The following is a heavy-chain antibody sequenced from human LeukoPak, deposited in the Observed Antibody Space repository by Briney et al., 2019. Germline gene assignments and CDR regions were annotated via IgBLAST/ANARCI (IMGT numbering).Heavy chain of an antibody. CDR2: VHKSGST. Sequence: PETLSLTCAVSTDSTTSNWWSWVRQPPGKGLEWIGEVHKSGSTNYYPSLQSRVTISIDKSKNQIALELTSVTAADTAVYYCAREIVGAPTPGAYWGQGILAADSS. J-gene: IGHJ4*02. CDR3: AREIVGAPTPGAY. D-gene: IGHD1-26*01. V-gene: IGHV4-4*03. CDR1: TDSTTSNW.